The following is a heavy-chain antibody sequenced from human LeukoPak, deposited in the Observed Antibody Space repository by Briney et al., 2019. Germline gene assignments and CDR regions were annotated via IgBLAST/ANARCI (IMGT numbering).Heavy chain of an antibody. Sequence: GGSLRLSCAASGFTFSHYPMHWVRQAPGKGLEWLAVISYDSNYGYYADSVKGRFTISRGNSNNTLYLQIDSLRPEDTAMYFCARDRRYYFDYWGQGTLVTVSS. V-gene: IGHV3-30*01. CDR2: ISYDSNYG. D-gene: IGHD6-6*01. CDR3: ARDRRYYFDY. CDR1: GFTFSHYP. J-gene: IGHJ4*02.